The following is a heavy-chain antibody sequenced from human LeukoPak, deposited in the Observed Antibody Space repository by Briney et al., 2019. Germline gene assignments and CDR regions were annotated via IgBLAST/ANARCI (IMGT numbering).Heavy chain of an antibody. CDR1: GGSISSGGYY. D-gene: IGHD3-22*01. CDR2: IYHSGST. CDR3: ARVQYDSSGYYPDAFDI. V-gene: IGHV4-30-2*01. Sequence: PSQTLSLTCTVSGGSISSGGYYWSWIRQPPGKGLEWIGYIYHSGSTYYNPSLKSRVTISVDRSQNQFSLKLSSVTAADTGVYYCARVQYDSSGYYPDAFDIWGQGTMVTVSS. J-gene: IGHJ3*02.